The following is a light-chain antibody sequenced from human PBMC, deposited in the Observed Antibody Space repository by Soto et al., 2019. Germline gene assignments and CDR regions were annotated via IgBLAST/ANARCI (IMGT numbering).Light chain of an antibody. J-gene: IGKJ3*01. CDR2: YAS. CDR3: QHYNNWPPT. CDR1: ESVHRN. V-gene: IGKV3-15*01. Sequence: EMVMTQSPATLSVSPEERVTLSCRASESVHRNLAWYQQKPGQGPSLLIYYASTRATGVPDRFTGSGSGTEFTLTISSLQSEDSGVYHCQHYNNWPPTFGPGTKVEIK.